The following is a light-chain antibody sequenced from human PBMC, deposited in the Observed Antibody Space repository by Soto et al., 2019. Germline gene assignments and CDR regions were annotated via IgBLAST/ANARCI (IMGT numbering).Light chain of an antibody. Sequence: EIVMTQSPVTLSVSPGEGATLFCRASQSVRNNLAWYQQKPGLAPRLLIYAVSTRATGVPARFSGNGSETEFTLTIRGLQSDDFALYYCQQYNKWPPWTFGQGTKVEIK. J-gene: IGKJ1*01. V-gene: IGKV3-15*01. CDR1: QSVRNN. CDR3: QQYNKWPPWT. CDR2: AVS.